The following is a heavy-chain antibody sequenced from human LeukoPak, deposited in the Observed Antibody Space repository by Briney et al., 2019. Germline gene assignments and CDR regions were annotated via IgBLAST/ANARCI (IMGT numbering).Heavy chain of an antibody. CDR2: INPSGGST. CDR1: GYTFTSYY. CDR3: DRVVQLCFDY. J-gene: IGHJ4*02. V-gene: IGHV1-46*03. Sequence: ASVKVSCKASGYTFTSYYMRWVRQAPGQGLEWMGIINPSGGSTSYAQKFQGRVTMTRDTSTSTVYMELSSLRSEDTAVYYCDRVVQLCFDYWGQGTLVTVSS. D-gene: IGHD5-18*01.